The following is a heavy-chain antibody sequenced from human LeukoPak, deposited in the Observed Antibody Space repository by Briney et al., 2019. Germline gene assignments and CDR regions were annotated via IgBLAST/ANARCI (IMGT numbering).Heavy chain of an antibody. J-gene: IGHJ4*02. V-gene: IGHV3-23*01. CDR3: AKDRGYYDLLTPHRY. Sequence: GGSLRLSCAASGFTFSNYAMSWVRQAPGEGLEWVSAISNSGGTTYYADSVKGRFTISRDNPKNTLYLQMNSLRAEDTAVYYCAKDRGYYDLLTPHRYWGQGTLVTVSS. D-gene: IGHD3-9*01. CDR2: ISNSGGTT. CDR1: GFTFSNYA.